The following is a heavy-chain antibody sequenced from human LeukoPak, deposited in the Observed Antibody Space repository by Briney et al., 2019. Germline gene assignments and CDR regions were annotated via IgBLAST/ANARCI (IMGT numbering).Heavy chain of an antibody. Sequence: GGSLRLSCAASGFTFSNYAMTWVRQAPGKGLEWVSGFTSGGSTYYADSVKGRFIISRDNSKNTLYLQMNSLRAEDTAVYYCARLGRDDAFDIWGQGTMVTVSS. CDR3: ARLGRDDAFDI. V-gene: IGHV3-23*01. J-gene: IGHJ3*02. CDR2: FTSGGST. D-gene: IGHD3-10*01. CDR1: GFTFSNYA.